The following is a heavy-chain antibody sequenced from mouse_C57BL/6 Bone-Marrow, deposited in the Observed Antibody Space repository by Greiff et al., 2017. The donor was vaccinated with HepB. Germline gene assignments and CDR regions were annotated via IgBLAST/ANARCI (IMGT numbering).Heavy chain of an antibody. D-gene: IGHD1-1*02. Sequence: VQLQQPGAELVKPGASVKLSCKASGYTFTGYWITWVKQRPGQGLEWIGEIYPGSGSTNYNEKFKGKATITAETSSSTAYMQLSSLTSEDSAVYYCASTEIMVGVAYWGQGTPLTVSA. CDR1: GYTFTGYW. CDR3: ASTEIMVGVAY. V-gene: IGHV1-55*01. J-gene: IGHJ3*01. CDR2: IYPGSGST.